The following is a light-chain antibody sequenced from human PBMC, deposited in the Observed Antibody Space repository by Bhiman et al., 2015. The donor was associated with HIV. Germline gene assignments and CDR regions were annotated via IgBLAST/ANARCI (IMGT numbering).Light chain of an antibody. J-gene: IGLJ1*01. Sequence: QSALTQPASVSGSPGQSITISCTGTSSDVGGYNYVSWYQQHPGKAPKLMIYGVGNRPSGVSNRFSGSKSGNTASLTISGLQAEDEADYYCSSLTSSLTYVFGTGTNVTVL. CDR1: SSDVGGYNY. CDR3: SSLTSSLTYV. CDR2: GVG. V-gene: IGLV2-14*03.